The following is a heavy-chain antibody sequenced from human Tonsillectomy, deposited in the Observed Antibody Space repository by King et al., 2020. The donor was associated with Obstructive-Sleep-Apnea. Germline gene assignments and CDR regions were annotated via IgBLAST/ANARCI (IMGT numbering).Heavy chain of an antibody. CDR1: GYSFTRYW. D-gene: IGHD3-9*01. V-gene: IGHV5-51*01. Sequence: VQLVESGAEVKKPGESLKISCKGSGYSFTRYWIGWVRQMSGKGLEWMGLIYPDDSETRYSPSSQGRVTISADKSINTAYLQWSSLKASDTAMYYWVRPGDILTGINYWGQGTLVTVSA. CDR2: IYPDDSET. CDR3: VRPGDILTGINY. J-gene: IGHJ4*02.